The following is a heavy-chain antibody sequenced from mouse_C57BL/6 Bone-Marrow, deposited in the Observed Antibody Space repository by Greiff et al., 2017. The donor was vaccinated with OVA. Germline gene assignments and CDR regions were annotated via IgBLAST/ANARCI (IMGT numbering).Heavy chain of an antibody. Sequence: EVMLVESGGGLVQPGGSLKLSCAASGFTFSDYYMYWVRQTPEKRLEWVAYISNGGGSTYYPDTVKGRFTISRDNAKNTLYLQMSRQKSEDTAMYYCARPIYYGSIAYWGQGTLVTVSA. CDR3: ARPIYYGSIAY. D-gene: IGHD1-1*01. CDR2: ISNGGGST. CDR1: GFTFSDYY. V-gene: IGHV5-12*01. J-gene: IGHJ3*01.